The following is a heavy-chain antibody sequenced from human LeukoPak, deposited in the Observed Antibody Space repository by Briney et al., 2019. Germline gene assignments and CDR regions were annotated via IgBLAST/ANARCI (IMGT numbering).Heavy chain of an antibody. Sequence: LSGGSLRLSCAASGFTFSSYAMSWVRQAPGKGLEWVSAISGSGGSTYYADSVKGRFTISRDNSKNTLYLQMNSLRAEDTAVYYCAKDRPIFGVVIPYYFDYWGQGTLVTVSS. D-gene: IGHD3-3*01. CDR1: GFTFSSYA. CDR3: AKDRPIFGVVIPYYFDY. J-gene: IGHJ4*02. CDR2: ISGSGGST. V-gene: IGHV3-23*01.